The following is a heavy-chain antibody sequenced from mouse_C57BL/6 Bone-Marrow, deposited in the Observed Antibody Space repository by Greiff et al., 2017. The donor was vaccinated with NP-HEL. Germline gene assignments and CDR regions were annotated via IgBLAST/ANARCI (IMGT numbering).Heavy chain of an antibody. J-gene: IGHJ1*03. Sequence: EVQLQQSGPELVKPGASVKISCKASGYTFTDYYMNWVKQSHGKSLEWIGDINPNNGGTSYNQKFKGKATLTVDKSSSTAYMELRSLTSEDSAVYYCARGKLLRGSSTYWYFDVWGTGTTVTVSS. CDR2: INPNNGGT. V-gene: IGHV1-26*01. CDR1: GYTFTDYY. CDR3: ARGKLLRGSSTYWYFDV. D-gene: IGHD1-1*01.